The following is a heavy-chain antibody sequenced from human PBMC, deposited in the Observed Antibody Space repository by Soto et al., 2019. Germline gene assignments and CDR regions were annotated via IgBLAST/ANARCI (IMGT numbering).Heavy chain of an antibody. V-gene: IGHV1-69*13. Sequence: SVKVSCKASGYTFTSYGISWVRQAPGQGLEWMGGIIPIFGTANYAQKFQGRVTITADESTSTAYMELSSLRSEDTAVYYCARDDTYYDSSGYSQLDYWGQGTLVTVSS. CDR2: IIPIFGTA. D-gene: IGHD3-22*01. CDR1: GYTFTSYG. J-gene: IGHJ4*02. CDR3: ARDDTYYDSSGYSQLDY.